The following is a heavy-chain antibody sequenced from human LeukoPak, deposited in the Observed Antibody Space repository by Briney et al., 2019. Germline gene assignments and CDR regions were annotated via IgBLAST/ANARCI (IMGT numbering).Heavy chain of an antibody. D-gene: IGHD2-21*01. CDR3: AKEFKRGLPDY. CDR1: GFTFSTYG. Sequence: PGGSLRLSCAASGFTFSTYGMHWVRQAPGKGLEWVAVISYDGSNEYYADSVKGRFTISRDNSKNTLYLQMSSLRAEDTAVYYCAKEFKRGLPDYWGQGTLVTVSS. CDR2: ISYDGSNE. J-gene: IGHJ4*02. V-gene: IGHV3-30*18.